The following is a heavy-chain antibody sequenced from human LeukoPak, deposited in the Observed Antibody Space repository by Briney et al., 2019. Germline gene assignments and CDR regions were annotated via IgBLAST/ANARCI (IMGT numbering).Heavy chain of an antibody. J-gene: IGHJ3*02. V-gene: IGHV4-59*01. CDR2: IYYSGST. CDR3: ARDGHAFDI. CDR1: GGSISSYY. Sequence: SETLSLTCTVSGGSISSYYWSWIRQPPGKGLEWIGYIYYSGSTNYNPSLKSRVTLSVDTSKNQFSLKLSSVTAADTAVYYCARDGHAFDIWGQGTMVTVSS.